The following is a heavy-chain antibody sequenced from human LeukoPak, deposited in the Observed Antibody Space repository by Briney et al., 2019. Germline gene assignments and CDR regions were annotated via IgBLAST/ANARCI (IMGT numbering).Heavy chain of an antibody. V-gene: IGHV1-8*01. CDR3: ARDIFEGSRYSGYDRGAFDY. D-gene: IGHD5-12*01. Sequence: ASVKVSCKASGYTFTSYDINWVRQATGQGLEWMGWMNPNSGNTGYAQKFQGRVTMTRNTSISTAYMELRSLRSDDTAVYYCARDIFEGSRYSGYDRGAFDYWGQGTLVTVSS. CDR2: MNPNSGNT. CDR1: GYTFTSYD. J-gene: IGHJ4*02.